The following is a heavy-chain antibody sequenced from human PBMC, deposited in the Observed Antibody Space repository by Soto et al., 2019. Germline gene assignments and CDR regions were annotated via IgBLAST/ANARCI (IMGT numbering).Heavy chain of an antibody. J-gene: IGHJ6*02. D-gene: IGHD1-26*01. Sequence: GESLKISCKGSGYSFTSYWIGWVRQMPGKGLEWMGIIYPGDSDTRYSPSFQGQVTISADKSISTAYLQWSSLKASDTAMYYCARHGAVGAIYYYYGMDVWGQGTTVTVSS. V-gene: IGHV5-51*01. CDR3: ARHGAVGAIYYYYGMDV. CDR1: GYSFTSYW. CDR2: IYPGDSDT.